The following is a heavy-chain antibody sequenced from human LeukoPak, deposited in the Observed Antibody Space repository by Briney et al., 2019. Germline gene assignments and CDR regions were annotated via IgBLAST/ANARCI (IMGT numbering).Heavy chain of an antibody. V-gene: IGHV4-34*01. CDR3: ASVKGDYGPILDY. Sequence: PSETLSLTCAVYGGSFSGYYWSWIRQPPGKGLEWIGEIYHSGSTNYNPSLKSRVTISVDKSKNQFSPKLSSVTAADTAVYYCASVKGDYGPILDYWGQGTLVTVSS. D-gene: IGHD4/OR15-4a*01. CDR1: GGSFSGYY. J-gene: IGHJ4*02. CDR2: IYHSGST.